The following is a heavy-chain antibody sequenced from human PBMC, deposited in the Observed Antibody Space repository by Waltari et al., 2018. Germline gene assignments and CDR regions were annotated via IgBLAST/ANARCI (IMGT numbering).Heavy chain of an antibody. CDR1: GYSISSGYY. J-gene: IGHJ4*02. D-gene: IGHD5-18*01. V-gene: IGHV4-38-2*01. CDR3: ASCPRGYSYGYID. Sequence: QVQLQESGPGLVKPSETLSLTCAVSGYSISSGYYWGWIRQPPGKGLEWIGSIDHSGSTYYNPSLKSRVTTSVDTSKNQFSLKLSSVTAADTAVYYCASCPRGYSYGYIDWGQGTLVTVSS. CDR2: IDHSGST.